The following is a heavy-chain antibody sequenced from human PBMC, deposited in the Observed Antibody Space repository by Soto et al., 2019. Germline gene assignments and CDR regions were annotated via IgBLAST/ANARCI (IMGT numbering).Heavy chain of an antibody. CDR3: ARDSPIYDSSGYYSGFDY. CDR2: IYYSGST. D-gene: IGHD3-22*01. V-gene: IGHV4-30-4*08. J-gene: IGHJ4*02. CDR1: GGYTSSGGYY. Sequence: PSETLSLTCTVSGGYTSSGGYYWSWIRQHPGKGLEWIGYIYYSGSTYYNPSLKSRVTISVDTSKNQFSLKLSSVTAADTAVYYCARDSPIYDSSGYYSGFDYWGQGTLVTVSS.